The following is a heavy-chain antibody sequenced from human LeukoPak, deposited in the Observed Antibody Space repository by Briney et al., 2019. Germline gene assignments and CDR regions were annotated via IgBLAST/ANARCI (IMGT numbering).Heavy chain of an antibody. D-gene: IGHD4-23*01. CDR2: ISGSGGAT. V-gene: IGHV3-23*01. Sequence: GGSLRLSCAASGFTFSSYAMTWVRQAPGKGLEWVSVISGSGGATYYADSVKGRFTISRDNSKNTLYLQMNRLRADDTAVYYCARDRYGANSPFDYWGQGTLVTVSS. J-gene: IGHJ4*02. CDR1: GFTFSSYA. CDR3: ARDRYGANSPFDY.